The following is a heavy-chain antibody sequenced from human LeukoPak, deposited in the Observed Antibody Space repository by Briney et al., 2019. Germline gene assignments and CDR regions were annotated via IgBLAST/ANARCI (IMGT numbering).Heavy chain of an antibody. CDR2: IYYSGST. J-gene: IGHJ4*02. Sequence: SETLSLTCAVYGGSFSGYYWSWIRQPPGKGLEWIGSIYYSGSTYYNPSLKSRVTISVDTSKNQFSLKLSSVTAADTAVYYCARGMTTVDWGQGTLVTVSS. CDR1: GGSFSGYY. V-gene: IGHV4-34*01. D-gene: IGHD4-23*01. CDR3: ARGMTTVD.